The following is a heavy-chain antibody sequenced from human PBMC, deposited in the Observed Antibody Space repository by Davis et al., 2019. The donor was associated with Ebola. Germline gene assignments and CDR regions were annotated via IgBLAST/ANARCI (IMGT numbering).Heavy chain of an antibody. V-gene: IGHV4-4*07. Sequence: MPGGSLRLSCTFSGASISNSYWAWIRQPAGKGLEWIGRVYTSGSGSTYYNPSLQSRVTISVDTSKNQFSLRLTSVTAADAAVYYCARDLNVWGQGTTVTVSS. CDR1: GASISNSY. CDR3: ARDLNV. CDR2: VYTSGSGST. J-gene: IGHJ6*02.